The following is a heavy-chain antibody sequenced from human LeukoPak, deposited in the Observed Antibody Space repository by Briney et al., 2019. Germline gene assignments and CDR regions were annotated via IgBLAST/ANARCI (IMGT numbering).Heavy chain of an antibody. CDR1: SGSISSSSYY. CDR3: ARHDYGDFYFDY. V-gene: IGHV4-39*01. CDR2: IYYSGST. D-gene: IGHD4-17*01. Sequence: PSETLSLTCTVSSGSISSSSYYWGWIRQPPGKGLEWIGNIYYSGSTYYNLSLKSRVTISVDTSKNQFSLKLSSVTAADTAMYFYARHDYGDFYFDYWGQGTLVTVSS. J-gene: IGHJ4*02.